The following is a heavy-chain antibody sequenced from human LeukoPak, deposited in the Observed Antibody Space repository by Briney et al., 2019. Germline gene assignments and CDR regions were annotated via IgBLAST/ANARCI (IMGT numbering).Heavy chain of an antibody. CDR2: ISSSSSYI. CDR3: ARHGPNDYGGNWDWYFDL. J-gene: IGHJ2*01. V-gene: IGHV3-21*01. CDR1: GFTFSSYA. Sequence: PGGSLRLSCAASGFTFSSYAMSWVRQAPGKGLEWVSSISSSSSYIYYADSVKGRFTISRDNAKNSLYLQMNSLRAEDTAVYYCARHGPNDYGGNWDWYFDLWGRGTLVTVSS. D-gene: IGHD4-23*01.